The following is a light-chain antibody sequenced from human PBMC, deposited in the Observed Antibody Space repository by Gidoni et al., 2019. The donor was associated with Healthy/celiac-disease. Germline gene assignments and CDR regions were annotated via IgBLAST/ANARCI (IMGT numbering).Light chain of an antibody. V-gene: IGKV3-20*01. Sequence: EIVLTQSPGTRSLSPGERATLSCRASQSVSSSYLAWYQQKPGQAPRLLIYGASSRATGIPDRFRGSGSGTDFTLTISRLEPEDFAVYYCHQYGSSPRTFGQGTKVEIK. CDR1: QSVSSSY. J-gene: IGKJ1*01. CDR3: HQYGSSPRT. CDR2: GAS.